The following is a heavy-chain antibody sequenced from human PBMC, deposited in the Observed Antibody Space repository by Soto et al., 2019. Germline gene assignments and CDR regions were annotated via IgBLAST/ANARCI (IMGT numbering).Heavy chain of an antibody. CDR2: IYTSGST. J-gene: IGHJ5*02. Sequence: QVQLQESGPGLVKPSETLSLTCTVSGGSISSYYWSWIRQPAGKGLEWIGRIYTSGSTNYNPSLKSRVTMSVDTSKNQFSLKLSSVTAADTAVYYCARDPALGILTEYWFDPWGQGTLVTVSS. V-gene: IGHV4-4*07. CDR1: GGSISSYY. CDR3: ARDPALGILTEYWFDP. D-gene: IGHD3-9*01.